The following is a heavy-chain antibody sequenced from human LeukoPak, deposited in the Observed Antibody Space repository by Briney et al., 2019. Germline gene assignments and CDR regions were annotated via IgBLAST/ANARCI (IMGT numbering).Heavy chain of an antibody. J-gene: IGHJ4*02. Sequence: SVKVSCKASGGTFSSYAISWVRQAPGQGLEWMGGIISIFGTANYAQKFQGRVTITADESTSTAYMELSSLRSEDTAVYYCATQARGYFYYWGQGTLVTVSS. V-gene: IGHV1-69*13. CDR2: IISIFGTA. CDR1: GGTFSSYA. CDR3: ATQARGYFYY.